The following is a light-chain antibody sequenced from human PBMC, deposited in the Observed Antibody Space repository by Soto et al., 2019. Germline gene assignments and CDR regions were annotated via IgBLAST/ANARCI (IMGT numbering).Light chain of an antibody. CDR2: GAS. CDR1: QTVLNNY. V-gene: IGKV3-20*01. J-gene: IGKJ4*01. CDR3: QQANSFPPT. Sequence: EIWLTQSPGTLSLSPGERATLSCGASQTVLNNYLNWYQQKPGQAPRRLIFGASIRATGIPERLSGSGYGTDLTITISSMKTEDFETYYCQQANSFPPTFGGGTKVDIK.